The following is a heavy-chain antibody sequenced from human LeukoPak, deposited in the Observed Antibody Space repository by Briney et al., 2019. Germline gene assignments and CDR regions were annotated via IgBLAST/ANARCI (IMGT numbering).Heavy chain of an antibody. D-gene: IGHD3-10*01. Sequence: GRSLRLSCAASGFTFSSYAIHWVRQAPGKGLEWVAVISYDGSNKHYADSVKGRLTISRDNSKNTLYLQMNSLRPEDTAVYYCAKDGDYGSGTYFFDYWGQGTLVTVSS. V-gene: IGHV3-30*04. J-gene: IGHJ4*02. CDR1: GFTFSSYA. CDR2: ISYDGSNK. CDR3: AKDGDYGSGTYFFDY.